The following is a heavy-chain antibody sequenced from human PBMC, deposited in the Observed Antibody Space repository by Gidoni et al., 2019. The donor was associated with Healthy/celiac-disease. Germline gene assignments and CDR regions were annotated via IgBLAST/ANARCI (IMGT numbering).Heavy chain of an antibody. CDR1: GGTFSSYA. V-gene: IGHV1-69*01. CDR3: ARDLSRRSSKDY. J-gene: IGHJ4*02. D-gene: IGHD2-15*01. Sequence: QVQLVQSGAEVKKPGSSVKVSCKGSGGTFSSYAISWVRQAPGQGLEWMGGIIPISGTANYAHKFQGSVTITADESTSTAYLELSSLRSEDTAVYYCARDLSRRSSKDYWGQGTLVTVSS. CDR2: IIPISGTA.